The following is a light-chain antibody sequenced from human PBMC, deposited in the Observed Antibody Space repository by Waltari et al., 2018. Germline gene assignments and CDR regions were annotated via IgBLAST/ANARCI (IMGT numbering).Light chain of an antibody. CDR2: NTT. CDR1: SDSVSTKNY. Sequence: TVVTQEPSLSVSPGGTVTLTCGLASDSVSTKNYPNWSQQTPGQAPRMLIYNTTVRPSGVPGRFSGSILGNKAALTITWTQADDESDYYCALYMRNGVWVFGAGTRLTVL. V-gene: IGLV8-61*01. CDR3: ALYMRNGVWV. J-gene: IGLJ3*02.